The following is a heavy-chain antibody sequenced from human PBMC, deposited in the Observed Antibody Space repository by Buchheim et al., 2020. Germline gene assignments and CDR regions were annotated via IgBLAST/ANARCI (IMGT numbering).Heavy chain of an antibody. CDR2: IDWDKDE. CDR1: GFSLSTNRMC. J-gene: IGHJ6*02. CDR3: ARSPTDYFYQYGMDV. Sequence: RVTLRESGPALVKPTQTLTLTCSFSGFSLSTNRMCVRWMRQPPGKALEWLARIDWDKDEYYSASLRARLTMSKDTSRNQVVLTLTNVGPADTGTYYCARSPTDYFYQYGMDVWGQGTT. V-gene: IGHV2-70*11.